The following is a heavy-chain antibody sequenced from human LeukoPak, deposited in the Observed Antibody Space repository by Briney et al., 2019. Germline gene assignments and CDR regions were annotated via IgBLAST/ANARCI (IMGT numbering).Heavy chain of an antibody. CDR1: GGSISSYY. D-gene: IGHD3-10*01. CDR2: IYYSGST. J-gene: IGHJ5*02. Sequence: PSETLSLTCTVSGGSISSYYWSWIRQPPGKGLEWIGYIYYSGSTNYNPSLKSRVTIPVDTSKNQFSLKLSSVTAADTAVYYCARSSLWFGELNWFDPWGQGTLVTVSS. V-gene: IGHV4-59*08. CDR3: ARSSLWFGELNWFDP.